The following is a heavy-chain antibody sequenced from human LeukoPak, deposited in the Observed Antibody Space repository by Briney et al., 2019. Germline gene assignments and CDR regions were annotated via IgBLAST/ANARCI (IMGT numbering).Heavy chain of an antibody. CDR3: ARDRGLWYFDL. J-gene: IGHJ2*01. CDR1: GGSISSYC. V-gene: IGHV4-59*01. Sequence: SETLSLTCTVSGGSISSYCWSWIRQPPGKGLEWIGYIYYSGSTNYNPSLKSRVTISVDTSKNQFSLKLTSVTAADTAVYYCARDRGLWYFDLWGRGTLVTVSS. CDR2: IYYSGST.